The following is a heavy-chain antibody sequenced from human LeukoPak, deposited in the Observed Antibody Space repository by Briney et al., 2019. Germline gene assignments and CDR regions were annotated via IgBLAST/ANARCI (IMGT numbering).Heavy chain of an antibody. J-gene: IGHJ4*02. Sequence: GGSMRLSCAASGFTVSSNYMSWVRQAPGKGLEWVSAISGSGGSTYYADSVKGRFTISRDNSKNTLYLQMNSLRAEDTAVYYCAKDLYYYDSSGYLGYFDYWGQGTLVTVSS. CDR3: AKDLYYYDSSGYLGYFDY. D-gene: IGHD3-22*01. CDR1: GFTVSSNY. CDR2: ISGSGGST. V-gene: IGHV3-23*01.